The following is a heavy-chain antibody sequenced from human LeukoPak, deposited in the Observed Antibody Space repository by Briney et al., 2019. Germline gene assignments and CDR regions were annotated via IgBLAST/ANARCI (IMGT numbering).Heavy chain of an antibody. CDR2: ISSSGSTI. Sequence: GGSLRLSCAASGFTVSSNYMSWVRQAPGKGLEWVSYISSSGSTIYYADSVKGRFTISRDNAKNSPYLQMNSLRAEDTAVYYCARAAAGVRYGMDVWGQGTTVTVSS. J-gene: IGHJ6*02. CDR3: ARAAAGVRYGMDV. D-gene: IGHD6-13*01. V-gene: IGHV3-11*01. CDR1: GFTVSSNY.